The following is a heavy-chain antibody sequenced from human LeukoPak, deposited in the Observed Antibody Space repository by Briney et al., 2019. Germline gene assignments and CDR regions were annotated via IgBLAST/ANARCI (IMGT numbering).Heavy chain of an antibody. CDR3: ARVTLYGESALDY. CDR1: RFTFSDYY. D-gene: IGHD4-17*01. CDR2: ISGSSSFT. J-gene: IGHJ4*02. Sequence: AGSLRLSCAASRFTFSDYYMSWVRQAPGKGLEWVSYISGSSSFTIYADSVKGRFTISRDNAKNSLYLQMNSLRAEDTAVYYCARVTLYGESALDYWGQGALVTVSS. V-gene: IGHV3-11*06.